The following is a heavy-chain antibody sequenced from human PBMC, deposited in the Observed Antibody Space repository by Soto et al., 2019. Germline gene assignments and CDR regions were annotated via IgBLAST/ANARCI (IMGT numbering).Heavy chain of an antibody. J-gene: IGHJ6*02. D-gene: IGHD3-10*01. CDR2: IVVGSGNT. Sequence: SVKVSCKASGFTFTSSAVQWVRQARGQRLEWIGWIVVGSGNTNYAQKFQERVTITRDMSTSTAYMELSSLRSEDTAVYYCAADPQSGFGPGSARSPSHYYYGMDVRGQGTTVTGSS. CDR1: GFTFTSSA. V-gene: IGHV1-58*01. CDR3: AADPQSGFGPGSARSPSHYYYGMDV.